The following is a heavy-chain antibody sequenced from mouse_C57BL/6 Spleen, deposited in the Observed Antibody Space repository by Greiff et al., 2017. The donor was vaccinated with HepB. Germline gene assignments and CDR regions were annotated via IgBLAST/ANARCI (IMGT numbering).Heavy chain of an antibody. V-gene: IGHV1-82*01. CDR3: ARWRNYGSSPAWFAY. CDR2: IYPGDGDT. D-gene: IGHD1-1*01. J-gene: IGHJ3*01. Sequence: VQLQQSGPELVKPGASVKISCKASGYAFSSSWMNWVKQRPGKGLEWIGRIYPGDGDTNYNGKFKGKATLTADKSSSTAYMQLSSLTSEDSAVYFCARWRNYGSSPAWFAYWGQGTLVTVSA. CDR1: GYAFSSSW.